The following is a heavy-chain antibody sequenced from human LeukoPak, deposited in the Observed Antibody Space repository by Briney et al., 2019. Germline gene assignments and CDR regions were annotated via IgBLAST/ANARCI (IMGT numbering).Heavy chain of an antibody. Sequence: TGGSLRLSCVASGFTFSSYSMNWVRQAPGKGLEWVSSISSSSSYIYYADSVKGRFTISRDNAKNSLYLQMNSLRAEDTAVYYCARHTVTTFSDWFDPWGQGTLVTVSS. D-gene: IGHD4-17*01. J-gene: IGHJ5*02. CDR1: GFTFSSYS. V-gene: IGHV3-21*01. CDR3: ARHTVTTFSDWFDP. CDR2: ISSSSSYI.